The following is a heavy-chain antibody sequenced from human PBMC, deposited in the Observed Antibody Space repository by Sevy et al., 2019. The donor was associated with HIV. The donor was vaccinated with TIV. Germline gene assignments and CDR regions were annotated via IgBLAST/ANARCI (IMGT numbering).Heavy chain of an antibody. CDR3: AKDFFTIEGYGLSDY. CDR2: ISGSGGST. Sequence: GGSLRLSCAASGFTFSSYAMSWVRQAPGKGLEWVSAISGSGGSTYYADSVKGRFTISRDNSKNTLYLQMNSLRAENTAVYYCAKDFFTIEGYGLSDYWGQGTLVTVSS. V-gene: IGHV3-23*01. D-gene: IGHD5-18*01. J-gene: IGHJ4*02. CDR1: GFTFSSYA.